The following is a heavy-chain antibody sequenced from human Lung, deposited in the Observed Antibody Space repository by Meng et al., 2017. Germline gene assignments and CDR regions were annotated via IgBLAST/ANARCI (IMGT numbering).Heavy chain of an antibody. CDR1: GGSFSGYY. CDR2: IIDSGST. D-gene: IGHD6-19*01. V-gene: IGHV4-34*02. Sequence: VQLQQWGSGLLKPSETLSLTCAVYGGSFSGYYWSWIRQPPGKGPEWIGEIIDSGSTNYNPSLKSRVTISVDTSKNQFSLRVTSVTAADRAVYYCVRRTYSSGWYFDYWGQGTLVTVSS. J-gene: IGHJ4*02. CDR3: VRRTYSSGWYFDY.